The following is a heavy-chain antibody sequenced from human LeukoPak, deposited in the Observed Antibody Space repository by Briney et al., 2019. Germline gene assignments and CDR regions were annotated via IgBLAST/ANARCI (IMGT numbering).Heavy chain of an antibody. CDR2: ISGSGGST. Sequence: GGSLRLSCAASGFTFSSYPMSWVRQAPGKGLEWVSSISGSGGSTYYADSVKGRFTISRDNSKNTLFLQMNSLKADDTAVYYCAKGGGGVLASWGQGTLVTVSS. D-gene: IGHD3-16*01. J-gene: IGHJ4*02. CDR1: GFTFSSYP. CDR3: AKGGGGVLAS. V-gene: IGHV3-23*01.